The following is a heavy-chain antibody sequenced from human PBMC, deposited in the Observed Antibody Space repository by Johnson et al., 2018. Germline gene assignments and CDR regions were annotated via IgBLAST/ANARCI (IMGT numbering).Heavy chain of an antibody. CDR2: MKSDSGDT. D-gene: IGHD3-10*01. CDR1: GYTFTSYD. J-gene: IGHJ6*02. V-gene: IGHV1-8*01. CDR3: ARCYRRGWDV. Sequence: QVQLVQSGAEVKRPGASVKVSCKASGYTFTSYDFNWVRQATGQGLEWMGWMKSDSGDTGYAQKFQGRVTMTRNISISTVYMELSSLTSEDTAVYYCARCYRRGWDVWGQGTTVTVSS.